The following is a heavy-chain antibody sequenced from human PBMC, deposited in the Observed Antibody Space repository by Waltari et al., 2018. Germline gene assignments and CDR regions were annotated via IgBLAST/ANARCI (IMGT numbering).Heavy chain of an antibody. CDR2: IIPIVGTA. CDR1: GGTFSRYA. J-gene: IGHJ4*02. Sequence: QVQLVQSGAEVKKPGSSVKVSCQASGGTFSRYAISWVRQAPGHGPEWMGGIIPIVGTANYAQKFQGRVTITADESTSTAYMELSSLRSEDTAVYYCARGLRYCSGGSCYFGVIGYWGQGTLVTVSS. CDR3: ARGLRYCSGGSCYFGVIGY. V-gene: IGHV1-69*13. D-gene: IGHD2-15*01.